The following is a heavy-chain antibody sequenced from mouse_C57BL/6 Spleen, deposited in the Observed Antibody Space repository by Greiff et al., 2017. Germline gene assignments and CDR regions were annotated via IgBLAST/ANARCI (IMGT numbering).Heavy chain of an antibody. Sequence: EVKLVESEGGLVQPGSSMKLSCTASGFTFSDYYMAWVRQVPEKGLEWVANINYDGSSTYYLDSLKSRFIISRDNAKNNLYLQMSSLKSEDTATYYCARGHDGRSFYAMDYWGQGTSVTVSS. D-gene: IGHD1-1*01. J-gene: IGHJ4*01. CDR3: ARGHDGRSFYAMDY. CDR1: GFTFSDYY. CDR2: INYDGSST. V-gene: IGHV5-16*01.